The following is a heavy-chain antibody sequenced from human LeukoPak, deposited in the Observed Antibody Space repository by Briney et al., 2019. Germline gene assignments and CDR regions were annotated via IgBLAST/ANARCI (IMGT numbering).Heavy chain of an antibody. Sequence: GVSLRLSCAASGFTFSSYWMHWVRQAPGKGLVWVSRINSDGSSTSYADSVKGRFTISRDNAKNTLYLQMNSLRAEDTAVYYCARERVVVTAIEDCYYGMDVWGQGTTVTVSS. D-gene: IGHD2-21*02. CDR2: INSDGSST. CDR1: GFTFSSYW. CDR3: ARERVVVTAIEDCYYGMDV. V-gene: IGHV3-74*01. J-gene: IGHJ6*02.